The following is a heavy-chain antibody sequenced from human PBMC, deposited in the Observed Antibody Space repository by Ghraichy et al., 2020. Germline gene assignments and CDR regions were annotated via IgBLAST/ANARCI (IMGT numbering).Heavy chain of an antibody. CDR2: INSNGDT. V-gene: IGHV4-34*01. J-gene: IGHJ6*03. CDR3: ARRVLLQIPQQFHSYMDV. Sequence: SETLSLTCAVSRGSFSSSYWTWIRQPPGKGLEWIGEINSNGDTTYSPSLESRATISIDKSNHQFSLTLRSVTAADTATFFCARRVLLQIPQQFHSYMDVWGKGTSVSVSS. CDR1: RGSFSSSY. D-gene: IGHD5-24*01.